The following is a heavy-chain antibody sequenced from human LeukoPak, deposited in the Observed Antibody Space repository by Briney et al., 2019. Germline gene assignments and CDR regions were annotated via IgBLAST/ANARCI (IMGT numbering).Heavy chain of an antibody. CDR1: GFTFDDYA. D-gene: IGHD3-3*01. CDR2: ISGDGGST. Sequence: GGSLRLSCAASGFTFDDYAMHWVRQAPGKGLEWVSLISGDGGSTYYADSVKGRFTISRDNSKDSLYLQMNSLRTEDTALYYCAKGFRFLEWLDYWGQGTLVTVSS. J-gene: IGHJ4*02. CDR3: AKGFRFLEWLDY. V-gene: IGHV3-43*02.